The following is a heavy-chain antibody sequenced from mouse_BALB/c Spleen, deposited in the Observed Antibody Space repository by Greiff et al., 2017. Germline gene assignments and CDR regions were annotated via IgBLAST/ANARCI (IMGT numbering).Heavy chain of an antibody. CDR2: INPSNGRT. CDR3: ARWLPMDY. CDR1: GYTFTSYW. J-gene: IGHJ4*01. Sequence: QVQLQQPGAELVKPGASVKLSCKASGYTFTSYWMHWVKQRPGQGLEWIGEINPSNGRTNYNEKFKSKATLTVDKSSSTAYMQLSSLTSEDSAVYYCARWLPMDYWGQGTSVTVSS. V-gene: IGHV1S81*02.